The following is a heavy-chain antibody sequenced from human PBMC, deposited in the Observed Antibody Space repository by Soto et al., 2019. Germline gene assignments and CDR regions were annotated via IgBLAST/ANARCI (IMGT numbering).Heavy chain of an antibody. D-gene: IGHD3-16*01. CDR2: VNPAARDT. J-gene: IGHJ6*02. Sequence: QVQLVQSGAEVKKAGASVKVSCTASGYTFTSYYMHWVRQAPGQGLEWMGVVNPAARDTTYAEKVQGTVTRTSDTSTRTVYMDLSRLRSDATAVYYCARMMGYLLGVDHYYDGMDVWGHGTTVTVAS. CDR1: GYTFTSYY. V-gene: IGHV1-46*01. CDR3: ARMMGYLLGVDHYYDGMDV.